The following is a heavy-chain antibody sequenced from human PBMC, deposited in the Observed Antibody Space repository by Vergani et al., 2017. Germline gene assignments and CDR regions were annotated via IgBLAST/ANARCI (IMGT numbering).Heavy chain of an antibody. CDR1: GYTFTGYY. CDR2: INPNSGGT. CDR3: ARTYYYYGMDV. Sequence: QVQLVQSGAEVKKPGASVKVSCKASGYTFTGYYMHWVRQAPGQGLEWMGWINPNSGGTNYAQKFQGRVTITADKSTSTAYMELSSLRSEDTAVYYCARTYYYYGMDVWGQGTTVTVSS. J-gene: IGHJ6*02. V-gene: IGHV1-2*02.